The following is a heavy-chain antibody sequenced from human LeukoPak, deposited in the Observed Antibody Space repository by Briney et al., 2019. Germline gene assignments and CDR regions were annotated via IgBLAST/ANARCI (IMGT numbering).Heavy chain of an antibody. CDR1: GFTVSSNY. Sequence: GGSLRLSCAASGFTVSSNYMSWVCQAPGKGLEWVSVIYSGGSTYYADSVKGRFTISRDNSKNTLYLQMNSLRAEDTAVYYCASPHYDILTGLLNWGQGTLVTVSS. J-gene: IGHJ4*02. V-gene: IGHV3-53*01. CDR3: ASPHYDILTGLLN. CDR2: IYSGGST. D-gene: IGHD3-9*01.